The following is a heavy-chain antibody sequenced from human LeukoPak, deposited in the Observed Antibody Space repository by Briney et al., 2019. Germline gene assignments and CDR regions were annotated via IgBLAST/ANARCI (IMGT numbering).Heavy chain of an antibody. CDR3: AREDYHFDY. CDR1: GGSINNNDFY. J-gene: IGHJ4*02. D-gene: IGHD4/OR15-4a*01. CDR2: IYYSGST. Sequence: SGTLSLTCTVSGGSINNNDFYWGWIRQPPGKGLEWIGTIYYSGSTYYKSSLKSRVTMSVDTSKIQFSLKLSSVTAADTAVYYCAREDYHFDYWGQGTLVTVSS. V-gene: IGHV4-39*07.